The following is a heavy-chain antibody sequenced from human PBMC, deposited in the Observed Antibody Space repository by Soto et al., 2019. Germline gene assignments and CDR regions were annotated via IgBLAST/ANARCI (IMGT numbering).Heavy chain of an antibody. Sequence: PXGTLTLTCAVSGGSISSSNWWSCVRQPPGKGLEWIGEIYHSGSTNYNPSLKSRVTISVDKSKNQFSLKLSSVTAADTAVYYCAMYCSSTSCYTRGFDYWGQGTLVTVSS. CDR3: AMYCSSTSCYTRGFDY. J-gene: IGHJ4*02. CDR1: GGSISSSNW. D-gene: IGHD2-2*02. CDR2: IYHSGST. V-gene: IGHV4-4*02.